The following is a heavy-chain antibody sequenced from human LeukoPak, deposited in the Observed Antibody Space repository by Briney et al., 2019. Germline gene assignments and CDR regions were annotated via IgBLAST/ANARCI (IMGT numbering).Heavy chain of an antibody. CDR3: AKDQRLRFLEWLLLFDY. D-gene: IGHD3-3*01. V-gene: IGHV3-74*01. CDR1: GFTFSSYW. CDR2: INSDGSST. Sequence: GGSLRLSCAASGFTFSSYWMHWVRQAPGKGLVWVSRINSDGSSTSYADSVKGRFTISRDNAKNTLYLQMNSLRAEDTAVYYCAKDQRLRFLEWLLLFDYWGQGTLVTVSS. J-gene: IGHJ4*02.